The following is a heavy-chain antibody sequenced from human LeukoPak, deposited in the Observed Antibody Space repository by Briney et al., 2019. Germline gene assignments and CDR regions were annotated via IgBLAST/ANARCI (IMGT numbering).Heavy chain of an antibody. D-gene: IGHD2-21*01. CDR2: IQYDGSKK. J-gene: IGHJ4*01. CDR3: ATDPRLLIY. CDR1: GFTFSSNG. Sequence: GGSLRLSCVASGFTFSSNGMHWVRQAPGKGLEWVTFIQYDGSKKYYADSVKGRFTISRDNSKNTLYLEMNGLRPEDTALYYCATDPRLLIYWGHGTLVTVSS. V-gene: IGHV3-30*02.